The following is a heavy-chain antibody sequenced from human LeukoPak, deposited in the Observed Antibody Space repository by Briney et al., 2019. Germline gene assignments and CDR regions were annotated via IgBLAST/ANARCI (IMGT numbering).Heavy chain of an antibody. D-gene: IGHD6-6*01. CDR2: IRCTGRLM. V-gene: IGHV3-11*04. CDR3: GGEPYGTSSDRLDY. Sequence: PGGSLRLSCAASGFNFTDYYLRWIRQAPGKGLELVAYIRCTGRLMYYAHSVKGRFTISRNNAQNLVYLQMNSLRAEDTAVYYCGGEPYGTSSDRLDYWGQGTLSPSPQ. CDR1: GFNFTDYY. J-gene: IGHJ4*02.